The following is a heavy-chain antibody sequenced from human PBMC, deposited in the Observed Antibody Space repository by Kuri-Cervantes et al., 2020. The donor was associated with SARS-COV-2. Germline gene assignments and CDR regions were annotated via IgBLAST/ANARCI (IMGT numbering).Heavy chain of an antibody. Sequence: SQTLSLTCVDPDYSTSSGYSWGWFRQPPGKGLEWIGSIYNSGSTNYNPSLKRRVTISVDTSKNRFSLKLSSVTAADTAVYYCARGCGVWLRYWYFDLWGHGTLVTVSS. CDR2: IYNSGST. D-gene: IGHD6-19*01. CDR1: DYSTSSGYS. V-gene: IGHV4-38-2*01. J-gene: IGHJ2*01. CDR3: ARGCGVWLRYWYFDL.